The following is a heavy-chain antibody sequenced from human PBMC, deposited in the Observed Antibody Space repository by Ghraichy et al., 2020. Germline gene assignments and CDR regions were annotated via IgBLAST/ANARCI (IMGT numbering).Heavy chain of an antibody. D-gene: IGHD5-24*01. CDR2: MYSVGTT. Sequence: GGSLRLSCAASGFSVISHYMTWVRQAPGKGLEWVSVMYSVGTTHYADSLRGRFTMSRDNSKNSVYLQMNSLRAEDTAVYFCARDNYSSSTCVYYGMDVWGQGTTVTVSS. V-gene: IGHV3-66*01. CDR3: ARDNYSSSTCVYYGMDV. CDR1: GFSVISHY. J-gene: IGHJ6*02.